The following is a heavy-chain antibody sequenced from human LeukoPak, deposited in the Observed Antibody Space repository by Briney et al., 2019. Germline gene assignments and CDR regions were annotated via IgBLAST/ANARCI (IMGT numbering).Heavy chain of an antibody. CDR1: GFIFTDYY. CDR3: ARGRLSSGWYDD. Sequence: GGPLRLSCAASGFIFTDYYMSWVRQAPGKGLEWVSFIDSGSTSTKYADSVKGRFSISRDNAKNTLYLHMNSLRAEDTAVYYCARGRLSSGWYDDWRQGTLVTVSS. J-gene: IGHJ4*02. CDR2: IDSGSTST. V-gene: IGHV3-11*06. D-gene: IGHD6-19*01.